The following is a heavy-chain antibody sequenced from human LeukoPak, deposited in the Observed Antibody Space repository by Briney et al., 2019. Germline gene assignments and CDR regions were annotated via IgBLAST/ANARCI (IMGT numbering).Heavy chain of an antibody. CDR1: GFTFSSYA. Sequence: GGSLRLSCAASGFTFSSYAMMWVRQAPGKGLEWVSTVSSSAGGTYYADSVKGRFTISRDNSKNTLYLLMNSLRAEDTAVYYCAKGAAAGLVDWFDPWGQGTLVAVSS. CDR3: AKGAAAGLVDWFDP. D-gene: IGHD6-13*01. CDR2: VSSSAGGT. V-gene: IGHV3-23*01. J-gene: IGHJ5*02.